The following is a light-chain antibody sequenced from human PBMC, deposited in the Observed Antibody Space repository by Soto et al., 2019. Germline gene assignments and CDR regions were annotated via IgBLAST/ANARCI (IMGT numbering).Light chain of an antibody. J-gene: IGKJ5*01. CDR2: GAS. CDR1: QSVNQN. V-gene: IGKV3-20*01. Sequence: EIVMTQSPVTLSASPGERVSLSCRGSQSVNQNLAWYQQTPAQAPRLLXYGASSRANGIPDRFSGSGSGTDLTLTISRLEPEDFAVYYCQQYGSSPLITFGQGTRLEIK. CDR3: QQYGSSPLIT.